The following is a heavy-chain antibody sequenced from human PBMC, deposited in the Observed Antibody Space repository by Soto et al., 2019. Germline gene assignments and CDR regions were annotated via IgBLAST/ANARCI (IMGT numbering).Heavy chain of an antibody. CDR1: GFTCSSYW. Sequence: EVQLAESGGGLVQPGGSLRLSCEASGFTCSSYWMSWVRQAPGKGLEWVANIKQDGSEKYYVDSVKGRFTISRDNAKNSLYLQMNSLRAEDTAVYYCARVDVVVVAATPSYYYYYMDVWGKGTTVTVSS. CDR2: IKQDGSEK. V-gene: IGHV3-7*01. CDR3: ARVDVVVVAATPSYYYYYMDV. J-gene: IGHJ6*03. D-gene: IGHD2-15*01.